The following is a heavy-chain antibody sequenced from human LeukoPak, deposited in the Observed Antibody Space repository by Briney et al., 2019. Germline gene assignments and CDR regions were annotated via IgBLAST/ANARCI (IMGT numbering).Heavy chain of an antibody. CDR2: IYYSGST. Sequence: PSETLSLTCTVSGGSISSSSYYWGWIRQPPGKGLEWIGSIYYSGSTNYNPSLKSRVTISVDTSKNQFSLKLSSVTAADTAVYYCASTYYYGSGSYLNWFDPWGQGTLVTVSS. D-gene: IGHD3-10*01. V-gene: IGHV4-39*07. CDR3: ASTYYYGSGSYLNWFDP. J-gene: IGHJ5*02. CDR1: GGSISSSSYY.